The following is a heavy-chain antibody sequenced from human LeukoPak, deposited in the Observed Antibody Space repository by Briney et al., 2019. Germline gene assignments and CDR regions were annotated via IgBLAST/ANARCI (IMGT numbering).Heavy chain of an antibody. V-gene: IGHV4-59*08. D-gene: IGHD6-13*01. Sequence: SETLSLTCTVSGGSISSYYWSWIRQPPGKGLEWIGYIYYSGSTNYNPSLKSRITISVDTSKNQFSLKLNSVTAADAAVYYCAKALYSTSSSYYYGMGVWGQGTTVTVSS. J-gene: IGHJ6*02. CDR3: AKALYSTSSSYYYGMGV. CDR2: IYYSGST. CDR1: GGSISSYY.